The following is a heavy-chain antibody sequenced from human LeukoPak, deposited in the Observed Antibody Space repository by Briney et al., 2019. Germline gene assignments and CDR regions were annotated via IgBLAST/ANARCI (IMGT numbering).Heavy chain of an antibody. D-gene: IGHD1-26*01. J-gene: IGHJ3*02. CDR2: IYYSGST. Sequence: SETLSLTCAVSGGSISSGDYYWSWIRQPPGKGLEWIGYIYYSGSTYYNPSLKSRVTISVDTSKNQFSLKLSSVTAADTAVYYCASSNSGSYLGAFDIWGQGTMVTVSS. CDR1: GGSISSGDYY. CDR3: ASSNSGSYLGAFDI. V-gene: IGHV4-30-4*01.